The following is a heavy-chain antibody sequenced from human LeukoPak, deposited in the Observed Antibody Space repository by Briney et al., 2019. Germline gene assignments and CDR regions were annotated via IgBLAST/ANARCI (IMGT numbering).Heavy chain of an antibody. CDR3: ATLSGYPPRSYFDP. Sequence: ASAKVSCKVSGYTLTGLSMHWVRQAPGKGLEWMGGFDPEDGETIYAQKFQGRVTMTEDTSTDTAYMELSSLRSEDTAVYYCATLSGYPPRSYFDPWGQGTLVTVSS. CDR2: FDPEDGET. J-gene: IGHJ5*02. CDR1: GYTLTGLS. V-gene: IGHV1-24*01. D-gene: IGHD5-18*01.